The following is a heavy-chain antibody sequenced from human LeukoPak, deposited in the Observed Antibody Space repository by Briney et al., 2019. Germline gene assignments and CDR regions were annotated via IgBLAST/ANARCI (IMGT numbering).Heavy chain of an antibody. CDR2: INHSGGST. CDR1: GGSFSGFY. V-gene: IGHV4-34*01. J-gene: IGHJ4*02. D-gene: IGHD1-26*01. Sequence: SETLSLTCAVYGGSFSGFYWSWIRQPPGKGLEWIGYINHSGGSTNYNPSLKSRVTISVDTSKNQFSLKLSSVTAADTAVYYCARSPRLGRYGYGPWELPVSYFDYWGQGTLVTVSS. CDR3: ARSPRLGRYGYGPWELPVSYFDY.